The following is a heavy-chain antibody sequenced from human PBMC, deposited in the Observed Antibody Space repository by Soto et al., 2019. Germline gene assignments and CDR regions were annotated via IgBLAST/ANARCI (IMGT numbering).Heavy chain of an antibody. CDR3: ARDHKTGNYYDYGMDV. CDR1: GFTFSSYA. J-gene: IGHJ6*02. Sequence: QVQLVESGGGVVQPGRSLRLSCAASGFTFSSYAMHWVRQAPGKGLEWVAVISYDGSNKYYADSVKGRFTISRDNSKNTLYLQMNSLRAEDTAVYYCARDHKTGNYYDYGMDVWGRGTTVTVSS. V-gene: IGHV3-30-3*01. D-gene: IGHD1-1*01. CDR2: ISYDGSNK.